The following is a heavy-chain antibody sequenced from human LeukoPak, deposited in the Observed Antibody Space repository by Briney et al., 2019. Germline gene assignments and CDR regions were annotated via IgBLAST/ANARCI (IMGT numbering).Heavy chain of an antibody. CDR2: ISWSSGKI. CDR3: AKSLHDSSSYYYFDY. D-gene: IGHD3-22*01. Sequence: GGSLRLSCAASGFTFDDYAMNWVRQAPGKGVEWVSGISWSSGKIECADSVKGGLTISRDNDKNSLYLEMNSVRDEDMALYYCAKSLHDSSSYYYFDYWGQGTLVTVSS. J-gene: IGHJ4*02. V-gene: IGHV3-9*03. CDR1: GFTFDDYA.